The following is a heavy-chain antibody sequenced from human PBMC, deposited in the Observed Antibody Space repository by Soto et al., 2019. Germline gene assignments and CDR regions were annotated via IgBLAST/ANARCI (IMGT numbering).Heavy chain of an antibody. CDR3: AREDYGDSHEY. D-gene: IGHD4-17*01. J-gene: IGHJ4*02. CDR1: GFTFSNYG. V-gene: IGHV3-33*01. CDR2: IWYDGSNK. Sequence: QVQLVESGGGVVQPGRSLRLSCAASGFTFSNYGMHWVRQAPGKGLEWVAVIWYDGSNKYYADSVKGRFTITRDNSKNPLYLQMNSLRAEDTAVYYCAREDYGDSHEYWGQGTLVNVST.